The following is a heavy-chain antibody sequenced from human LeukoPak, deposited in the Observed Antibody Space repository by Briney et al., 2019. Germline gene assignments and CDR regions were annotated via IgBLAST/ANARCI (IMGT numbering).Heavy chain of an antibody. V-gene: IGHV3-21*01. CDR1: GFTFSSYS. D-gene: IGHD1-7*01. CDR3: ARCITGTPDYYYYYMDV. J-gene: IGHJ6*03. CDR2: ISSSSSHI. Sequence: PGGSLRLSCAASGFTFSSYSMNWVRQAPGKGLEWVSSISSSSSHIYYADSVKGRFTISRDNAKNSLYLQMNSLRAEDTAVYYCARCITGTPDYYYYYMDVWGKGTTVTVSS.